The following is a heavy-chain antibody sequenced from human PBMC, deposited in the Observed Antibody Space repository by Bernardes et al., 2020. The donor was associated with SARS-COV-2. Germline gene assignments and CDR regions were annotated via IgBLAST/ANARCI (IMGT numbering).Heavy chain of an antibody. V-gene: IGHV3-23*01. Sequence: GGSLRLSCAASGFTFSSYAMSWVRQAPGKGLEWVSAISGSGGSTYYADSVKGRFTISRDNSKNTLYLQMNSLRAEDTAEYYCAKALYYYGSGSYSYYFDYWGQGTLVTVSS. D-gene: IGHD3-10*01. CDR1: GFTFSSYA. J-gene: IGHJ4*02. CDR2: ISGSGGST. CDR3: AKALYYYGSGSYSYYFDY.